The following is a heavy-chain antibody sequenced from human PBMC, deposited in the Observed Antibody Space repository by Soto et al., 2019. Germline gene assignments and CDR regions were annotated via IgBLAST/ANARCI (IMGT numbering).Heavy chain of an antibody. Sequence: PGGSLRLSCAASGFTFSSYAMTWVRQAPGKGLEWVSAISGGGVGIYYADSVKGRFTISRDNSKNTLYLQINNLIAEDTALYYCAKGLATPYYFDFWGLGTLVTVSS. D-gene: IGHD2-15*01. CDR2: ISGGGVGI. CDR3: AKGLATPYYFDF. V-gene: IGHV3-23*01. CDR1: GFTFSSYA. J-gene: IGHJ4*02.